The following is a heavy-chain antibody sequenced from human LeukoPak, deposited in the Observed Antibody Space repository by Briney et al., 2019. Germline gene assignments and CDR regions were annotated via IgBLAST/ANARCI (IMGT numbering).Heavy chain of an antibody. CDR3: ARTAARRFDY. J-gene: IGHJ4*02. CDR1: GYTFTSYY. V-gene: IGHV1-46*01. D-gene: IGHD6-6*01. Sequence: ASVKVSCKASGYTFTSYYMHWVRQAPGQGLEWMGIINPTGGSTTYAQKFQGRVTMTRDTSTSTVYMELSSLRSDDTAVYYCARTAARRFDYWGQRTLVTVSS. CDR2: INPTGGST.